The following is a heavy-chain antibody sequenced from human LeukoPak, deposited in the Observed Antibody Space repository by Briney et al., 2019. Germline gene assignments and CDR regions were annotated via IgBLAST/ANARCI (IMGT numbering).Heavy chain of an antibody. CDR3: ARGHPIRD. Sequence: GSLRLSCAASGFTVSSNYMSWVRQPPGKGLEWIGSIYYSGSTYYNPSLKSRVTISVDTSKNQFSLKLSSVTAADTAVYYCARGHPIRDWGQGTLVTVSS. CDR1: GFTVSSNY. J-gene: IGHJ4*02. V-gene: IGHV4-39*07. CDR2: IYYSGST.